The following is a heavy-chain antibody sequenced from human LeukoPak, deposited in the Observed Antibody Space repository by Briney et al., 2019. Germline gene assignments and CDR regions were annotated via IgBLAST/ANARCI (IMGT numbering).Heavy chain of an antibody. CDR3: ARGIVVVVAAIRADAFDI. Sequence: SETLSLTCAVSGYSISSGYYGGWIRQPPGKGLEWIGSICHSGSTYYNPSLKSRVTISVDRSKNQFSLKLSSVTAADTAVYYCARGIVVVVAAIRADAFDIWGQGTMVTVSS. V-gene: IGHV4-38-2*01. CDR1: GYSISSGYY. D-gene: IGHD2-15*01. J-gene: IGHJ3*02. CDR2: ICHSGST.